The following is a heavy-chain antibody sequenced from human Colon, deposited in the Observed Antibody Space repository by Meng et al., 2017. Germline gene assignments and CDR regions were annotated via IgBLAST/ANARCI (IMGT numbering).Heavy chain of an antibody. J-gene: IGHJ5*02. D-gene: IGHD6-19*01. CDR3: ARAPSGWGNWFDP. CDR2: MSYSGST. V-gene: IGHV4-59*01. CDR1: GDSISNYY. Sequence: QVQLRESGPGLVKPSETLSLTCTVSGDSISNYYWSWIRQPPGKGLEWIGYMSYSGSTNYNPSLKSRVTISGDTSKNQFSLKVTSVTAADTAVYYCARAPSGWGNWFDPWGQGTLVTVSS.